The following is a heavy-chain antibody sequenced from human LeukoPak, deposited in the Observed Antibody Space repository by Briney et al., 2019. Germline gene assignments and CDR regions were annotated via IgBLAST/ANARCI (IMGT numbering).Heavy chain of an antibody. Sequence: GGSLTLSCAASGFTFSDYYMSWIRQAPGKGVEWVSYISSSGSTIYYADSVKGRFTISRDNAKNSLCLQMNSLRAEDTAVYYCARDRSDDFWSGSFDYWGQGTLVTVSS. CDR3: ARDRSDDFWSGSFDY. D-gene: IGHD3-3*01. J-gene: IGHJ4*02. CDR1: GFTFSDYY. V-gene: IGHV3-11*04. CDR2: ISSSGSTI.